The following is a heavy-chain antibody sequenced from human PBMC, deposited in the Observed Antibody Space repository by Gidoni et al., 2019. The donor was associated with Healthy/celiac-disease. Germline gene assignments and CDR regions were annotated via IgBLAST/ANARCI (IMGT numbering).Heavy chain of an antibody. V-gene: IGHV4-39*07. Sequence: QLQLQESGPGLVKPSETLSHTYTVAGGSISRRSYYWGRNSQPPGKGLEWIGSIYYSGSTYYHPSLKSRVTLSVDSSKTQFSLKLSSVTAADTAVYYCARDLRGGRLLWFGVDPWGQGTLVTVSS. CDR2: IYYSGST. J-gene: IGHJ5*02. D-gene: IGHD3-10*01. CDR1: GGSISRRSYY. CDR3: ARDLRGGRLLWFGVDP.